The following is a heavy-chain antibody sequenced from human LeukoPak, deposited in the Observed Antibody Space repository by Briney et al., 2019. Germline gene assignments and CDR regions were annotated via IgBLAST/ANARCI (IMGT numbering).Heavy chain of an antibody. V-gene: IGHV3-30-3*01. Sequence: GRSLRLSCAASGFTFSSYAMHWVRQAPGKGLEWVAVISYDGSNKYYADSVKGRFTISRDNSKNTLYLQMNSLRAEDTAVYYCARVPTGYYDFWSLDYWGQGTLVTVPS. CDR1: GFTFSSYA. CDR2: ISYDGSNK. J-gene: IGHJ4*02. D-gene: IGHD3-3*01. CDR3: ARVPTGYYDFWSLDY.